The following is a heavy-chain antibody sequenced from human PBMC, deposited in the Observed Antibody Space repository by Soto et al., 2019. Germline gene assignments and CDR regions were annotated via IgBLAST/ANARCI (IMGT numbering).Heavy chain of an antibody. CDR1: GFIFRNYW. Sequence: GGSLRLSCAASGFIFRNYWLSWVRQAPGKGLEWVANIKQDGSEKDYVGSVKGRFTISRDNAKNSLYLQVNSLRAEDTAIYFCARDPTGTTWGYFDYWGQGTLVTVSS. J-gene: IGHJ4*02. D-gene: IGHD1-1*01. V-gene: IGHV3-7*01. CDR3: ARDPTGTTWGYFDY. CDR2: IKQDGSEK.